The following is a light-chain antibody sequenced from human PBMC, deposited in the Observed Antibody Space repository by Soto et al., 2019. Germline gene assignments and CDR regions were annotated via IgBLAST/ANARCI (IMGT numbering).Light chain of an antibody. CDR1: QSIDF. CDR2: AAS. Sequence: DIQMTQSPSSLSASVGDRVTITCRASQSIDFLNWYQQKPGKAPKLLIYAASNLQSGVPSRFSGSGSGTDFTLTISSLQPEDFATYYCQQSDSSPWTFGQGTKVEIK. J-gene: IGKJ1*01. V-gene: IGKV1-39*01. CDR3: QQSDSSPWT.